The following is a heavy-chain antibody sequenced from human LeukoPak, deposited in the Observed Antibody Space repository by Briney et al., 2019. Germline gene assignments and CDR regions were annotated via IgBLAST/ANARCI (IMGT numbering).Heavy chain of an antibody. CDR2: INPNNGGT. CDR3: ARVYDYGGESNYFDC. Sequence: GASVKVSCKASGYTFTSYYMHWMRQAPGQGLEWMGRINPNNGGTTYAQKFQGRVTMTRDSSISTAYMELNRPRSDDTAVYYCARVYDYGGESNYFDCWGQGSLVTVSS. J-gene: IGHJ4*02. V-gene: IGHV1-2*06. CDR1: GYTFTSYY. D-gene: IGHD4-23*01.